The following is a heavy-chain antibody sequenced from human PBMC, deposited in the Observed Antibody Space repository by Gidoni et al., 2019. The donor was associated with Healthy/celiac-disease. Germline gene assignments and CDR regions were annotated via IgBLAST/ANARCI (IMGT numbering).Heavy chain of an antibody. V-gene: IGHV3-73*01. CDR3: TSTLGYCSGGSCSH. J-gene: IGHJ4*02. D-gene: IGHD2-15*01. Sequence: EVQLVESGGGLVQPGGSLTLPCAASGFTFSASAMHWVRQASGKGLAWVGRIRSKANSYATAYAASVKGRFTISRDDSKNTAYLQMNSLKTEDTAVYYCTSTLGYCSGGSCSHWGQGTLVTVSS. CDR1: GFTFSASA. CDR2: IRSKANSYAT.